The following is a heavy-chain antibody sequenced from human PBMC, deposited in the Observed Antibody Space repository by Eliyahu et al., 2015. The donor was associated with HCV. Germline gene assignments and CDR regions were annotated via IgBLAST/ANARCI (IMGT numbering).Heavy chain of an antibody. CDR3: ARNYYDVSLGYYFDL. Sequence: VQVVESGGDLVQPGGSLRLTCXASGXSVYNXYMSWVRQAPGKGLEWVSFLYGTPYGTGLTFYADSVNGRFTISRDTSKNTLYLQMNSLRVEDTAVYYCARNYYDVSLGYYFDLWGRGTLVTVSS. V-gene: IGHV3-66*01. CDR1: GXSVYNXY. CDR2: LYGTPYGTGLT. D-gene: IGHD3-22*01. J-gene: IGHJ2*01.